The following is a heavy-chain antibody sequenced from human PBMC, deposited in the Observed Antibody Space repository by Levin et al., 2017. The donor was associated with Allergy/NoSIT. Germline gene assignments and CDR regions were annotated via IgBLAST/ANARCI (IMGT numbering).Heavy chain of an antibody. J-gene: IGHJ3*02. V-gene: IGHV3-23*01. CDR1: GFTFSSYA. CDR3: AKDGWGNYDILTGYYLDGGFDI. CDR2: ISGSGGST. D-gene: IGHD3-9*01. Sequence: GESLKISCAASGFTFSSYAMSWVRQAPGKGLEWVSAISGSGGSTYYADSVKGRFTISRDNSKNTLYLQMNSLRAEDTAVYYCAKDGWGNYDILTGYYLDGGFDIWGQGTMVTVSS.